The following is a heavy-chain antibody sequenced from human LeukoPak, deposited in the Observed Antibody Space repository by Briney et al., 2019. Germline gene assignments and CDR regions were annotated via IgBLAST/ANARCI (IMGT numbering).Heavy chain of an antibody. CDR2: INTNSGGT. V-gene: IGHV1-2*02. J-gene: IGHJ4*02. CDR1: GGTFTDYS. Sequence: ASVTVSCKAPGGTFTDYSISWVRQAPGQGLECMGWINTNSGGTKFAQKFQGRVTMTRDTSIRTAYMELSGLRSDDTAVYYCARPTTGDSSLEYWGQGTLVTVSS. CDR3: ARPTTGDSSLEY. D-gene: IGHD7-27*01.